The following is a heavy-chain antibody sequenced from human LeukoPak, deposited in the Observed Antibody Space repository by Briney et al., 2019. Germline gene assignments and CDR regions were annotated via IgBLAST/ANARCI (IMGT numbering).Heavy chain of an antibody. CDR2: MYYTGNT. Sequence: PSQTLSLTCAVSGGSISSGGYSWSWIRQPPGKGLEWIAYMYYTGNTYYNPSLKSRVTISVDTSKNQFSLKLSSVTAADTAVYYCAREGWYSSSLGWFDPWGQGTLVTVSS. D-gene: IGHD6-13*01. CDR1: GGSISSGGYS. J-gene: IGHJ5*02. CDR3: AREGWYSSSLGWFDP. V-gene: IGHV4-30-4*07.